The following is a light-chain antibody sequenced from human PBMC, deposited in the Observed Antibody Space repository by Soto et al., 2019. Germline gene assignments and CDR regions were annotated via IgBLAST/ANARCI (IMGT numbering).Light chain of an antibody. V-gene: IGKV3-15*01. CDR1: QSVSSY. CDR2: GAS. CDR3: QQYGTSPRT. J-gene: IGKJ1*01. Sequence: EIEMTQAPASLSVPQGERATLSCMASQSVSSYLAWYQQKPGQAPRLLIYGASTMATGIPARFSGSGSGTDFTLTIVSLEPEDFAVYYCQQYGTSPRTFGQGTKVDI.